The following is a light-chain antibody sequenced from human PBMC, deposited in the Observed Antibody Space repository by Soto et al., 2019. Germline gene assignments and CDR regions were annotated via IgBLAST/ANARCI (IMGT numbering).Light chain of an antibody. Sequence: EIVLTQSPGTPSLSPGERATLSCRASQSVSSSYLAWYQQKTGQAPRLLIYGASNRATGIPDRFSGSGSGTDFTLTISILEPEDFAVYYCQQYGSSPSTFGPGT. CDR3: QQYGSSPST. CDR2: GAS. CDR1: QSVSSSY. V-gene: IGKV3-20*01. J-gene: IGKJ3*01.